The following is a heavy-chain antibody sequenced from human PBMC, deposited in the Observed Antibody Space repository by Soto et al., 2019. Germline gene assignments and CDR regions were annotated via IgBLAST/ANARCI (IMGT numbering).Heavy chain of an antibody. CDR2: IYYSGST. J-gene: IGHJ6*02. V-gene: IGHV4-59*08. CDR1: GGSISSYY. CDR3: ARPRAHYGMDV. Sequence: PSETLSLTCTVSGGSISSYYWSWIRQPPGKGLEWIGSIYYSGSTYYNPSLKSRVTISVDTSKNQFSLKLSSVTAADTAVYYCARPRAHYGMDVWGQGTTVTVS.